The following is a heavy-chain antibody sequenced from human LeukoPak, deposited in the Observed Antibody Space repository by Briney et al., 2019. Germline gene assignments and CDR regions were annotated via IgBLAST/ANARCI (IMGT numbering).Heavy chain of an antibody. Sequence: GGSLRLSCAASGFTFSSYAMGWVRQAPGKGLEWVSAISGSGGSTYYADSVKGRFTISRDNSKNTLYLQMNSLRAEDTAVYYCARDPYYDILTGYLNYWGQGTLVTVSS. D-gene: IGHD3-9*01. CDR3: ARDPYYDILTGYLNY. CDR2: ISGSGGST. V-gene: IGHV3-23*01. J-gene: IGHJ4*02. CDR1: GFTFSSYA.